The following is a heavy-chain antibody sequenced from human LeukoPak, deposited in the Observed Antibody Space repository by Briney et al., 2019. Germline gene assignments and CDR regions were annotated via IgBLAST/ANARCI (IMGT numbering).Heavy chain of an antibody. J-gene: IGHJ6*03. V-gene: IGHV3-23*01. CDR2: ISGSGGST. Sequence: PGGSLRLSCAASGFTFSSYAMSWVRQAPGKGLEWVSGISGSGGSTYYADSVKGRFTISRDISKNTLYLHMNSLRAEDTGVYYCAKRGGRYCSGGSCYSGYYMDVWGKGTTVTISS. CDR1: GFTFSSYA. CDR3: AKRGGRYCSGGSCYSGYYMDV. D-gene: IGHD2-15*01.